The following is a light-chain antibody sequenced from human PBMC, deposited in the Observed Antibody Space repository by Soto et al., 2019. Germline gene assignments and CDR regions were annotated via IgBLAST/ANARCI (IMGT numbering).Light chain of an antibody. CDR2: DVT. J-gene: IGLJ3*02. V-gene: IGLV2-14*03. Sequence: QSVLTQPASVSGSPGQSITIFCTGTSSDVGGYNYVSWYQQRPGKPPKLMIYDVTNRPSGVSNRFSGSKSGSTASLTISGLQAEDEGDYYCSSYTNRNPVVFGGGTKVTVL. CDR1: SSDVGGYNY. CDR3: SSYTNRNPVV.